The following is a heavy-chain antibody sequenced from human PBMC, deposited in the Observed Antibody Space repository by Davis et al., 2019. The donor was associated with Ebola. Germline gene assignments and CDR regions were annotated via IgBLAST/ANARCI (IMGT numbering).Heavy chain of an antibody. CDR2: IIPILGIA. J-gene: IGHJ4*02. Sequence: SVKVSCKASGGTFSSYAISWVRQAPGQGLEWMGRIIPILGIAIYAQKFQGRVTMTEDTSTDTAYMELSSLRSEDTAVYYCATMKHLTGGYFDYWGQGTLVTVSS. CDR3: ATMKHLTGGYFDY. D-gene: IGHD1-14*01. V-gene: IGHV1-69*04. CDR1: GGTFSSYA.